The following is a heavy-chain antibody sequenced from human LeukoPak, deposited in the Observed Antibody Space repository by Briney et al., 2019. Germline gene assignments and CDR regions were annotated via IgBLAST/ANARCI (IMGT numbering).Heavy chain of an antibody. J-gene: IGHJ4*02. CDR3: ARDHYDFWSGYYS. D-gene: IGHD3-3*01. CDR2: IKQDGSEK. CDR1: GFTFSSYW. V-gene: IGHV3-7*01. Sequence: PGGSLRLSCAAFGFTFSSYWMSWVRQAPGKGLEWVANIKQDGSEKYYVDSVKGRFTISRDNAKNSLYLQMNSLRAEDTAVYYCARDHYDFWSGYYSWGQGTLVTVSP.